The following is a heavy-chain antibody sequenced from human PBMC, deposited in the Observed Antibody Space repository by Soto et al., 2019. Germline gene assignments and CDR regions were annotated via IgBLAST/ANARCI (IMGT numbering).Heavy chain of an antibody. Sequence: GGSLRLSCAASGFTFSSYSMNWVRQAPGEGLEWVSSISSSSSYIYYADSVKGRFTISRDNAKNSLYLQMNSLRAEDTAVYYCAKDPGPMVRGVMTFGYWGQGTLVTVSS. CDR1: GFTFSSYS. D-gene: IGHD3-10*01. V-gene: IGHV3-21*04. CDR3: AKDPGPMVRGVMTFGY. CDR2: ISSSSSYI. J-gene: IGHJ4*02.